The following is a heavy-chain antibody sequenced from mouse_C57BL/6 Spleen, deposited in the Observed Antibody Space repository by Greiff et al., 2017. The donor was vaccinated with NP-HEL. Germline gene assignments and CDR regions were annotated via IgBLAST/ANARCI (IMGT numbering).Heavy chain of an antibody. CDR2: ISDGGSYT. J-gene: IGHJ4*01. D-gene: IGHD2-3*01. V-gene: IGHV5-4*01. Sequence: EVHLVESGGGLVKPGGSLKLSCAASGFTFSSYAMSWVRQTPEKRLEWVATISDGGSYTYYPDNVKGRFTISRDNAKNNLYLQMSHLKSEDTAMYYCAREYDDNSIDYWGQGTSVTVSS. CDR1: GFTFSSYA. CDR3: AREYDDNSIDY.